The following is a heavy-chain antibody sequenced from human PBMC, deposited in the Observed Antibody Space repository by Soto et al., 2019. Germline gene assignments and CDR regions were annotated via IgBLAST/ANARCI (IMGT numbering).Heavy chain of an antibody. CDR2: ISSSSSTI. CDR1: GFTFSSYS. D-gene: IGHD6-19*01. J-gene: IGHJ3*02. Sequence: GGSLRLSCAASGFTFSSYSMNWVRQAPGKGLEWVSYISSSSSTIYYADSVKGRFTISRDNAKNSLYLQMNSLRAEDTAVYYCARDPTPSLYSSGWIDIWGQGTMVTVSS. V-gene: IGHV3-48*01. CDR3: ARDPTPSLYSSGWIDI.